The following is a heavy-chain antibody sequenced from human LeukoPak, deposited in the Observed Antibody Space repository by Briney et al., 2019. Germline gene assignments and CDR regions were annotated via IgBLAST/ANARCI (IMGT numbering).Heavy chain of an antibody. J-gene: IGHJ4*02. V-gene: IGHV4-31*03. D-gene: IGHD5-18*01. CDR1: GGSISSGGYY. CDR2: IYYSGST. Sequence: RPSETLSLTCTVSGGSISSGGYYWSWIRQHPGKGLEWIGYIYYSGSTYYNPSLKSRVTISVDTSKNQFSLKLSSVTGADTAVYYCARGRKGRRGYSYGRAFDYWGQGTLVTVCS. CDR3: ARGRKGRRGYSYGRAFDY.